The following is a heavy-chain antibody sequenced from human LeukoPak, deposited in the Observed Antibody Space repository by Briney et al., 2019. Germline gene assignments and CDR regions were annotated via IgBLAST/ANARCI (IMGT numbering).Heavy chain of an antibody. CDR2: IYYSGST. CDR1: GGSISSSRYY. V-gene: IGHV4-39*01. CDR3: ARREDIVIVPAHAFDI. Sequence: KASETLSLTCTVSGGSISSSRYYWGWIRQPPGKGLEWIGTIYYSGSTYYNPSLKSRVTISVDTSKNLFSLKLSSVTAADTAVYYCARREDIVIVPAHAFDIWGQGTMVTVSS. J-gene: IGHJ3*02. D-gene: IGHD2-2*01.